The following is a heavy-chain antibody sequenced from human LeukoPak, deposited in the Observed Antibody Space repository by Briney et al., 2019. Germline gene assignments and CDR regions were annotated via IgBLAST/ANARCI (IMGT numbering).Heavy chain of an antibody. V-gene: IGHV4-38-2*02. CDR2: IYHSGST. CDR1: GYSISSGYY. D-gene: IGHD3-22*01. CDR3: ARGEYYYDSSGYNFDY. J-gene: IGHJ4*02. Sequence: SETLSLTCTVSGYSISSGYYWGWIRQPPGKGLEWIGSIYHSGSTYYNPSLKSRVTISVDTSKNQFSLKLSSVTAADTAVYYCARGEYYYDSSGYNFDYWGQGTLVTVSS.